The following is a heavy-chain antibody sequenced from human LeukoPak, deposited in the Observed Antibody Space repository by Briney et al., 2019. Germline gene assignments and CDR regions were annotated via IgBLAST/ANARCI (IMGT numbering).Heavy chain of an antibody. D-gene: IGHD3-10*01. CDR1: GGSFSGYY. J-gene: IGHJ5*02. CDR3: ARGLINRMVRGVIGWFDP. V-gene: IGHV4-34*01. Sequence: SETLSLTCAVYGGSFSGYYWSWIRQPPGKGLEWIGEINHNGSTNYNPSLKSRVTISVDTSKNQFSLKLSSVTAADTAVYYCARGLINRMVRGVIGWFDPWDQGTLVTVSS. CDR2: INHNGST.